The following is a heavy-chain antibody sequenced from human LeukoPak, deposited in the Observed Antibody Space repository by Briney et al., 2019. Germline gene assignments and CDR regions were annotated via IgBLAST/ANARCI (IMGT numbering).Heavy chain of an antibody. CDR1: GGSISSYY. CDR2: IHYSGST. Sequence: SETLSLTCTVSGGSISSYYWSWIRQPPGKGLEWIGYIHYSGSTNYHPSLKSRVTISEDTSKNQFSLKLTSVTAAGTAVYYCARDYSSSYYFDTWGQGTLVTVSS. V-gene: IGHV4-59*01. J-gene: IGHJ4*02. D-gene: IGHD6-6*01. CDR3: ARDYSSSYYFDT.